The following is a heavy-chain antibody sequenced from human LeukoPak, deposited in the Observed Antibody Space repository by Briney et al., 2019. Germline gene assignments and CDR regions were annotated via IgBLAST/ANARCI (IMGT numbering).Heavy chain of an antibody. V-gene: IGHV4-59*01. Sequence: SETLSLTCTVSGGSISSYYWSWIRQPPGKGLEWIGYIYYSGSTHYNPSLKSRVTISVDTSKNQFSLKLSSVTAADTAVYYCAREHYYDSSGYYSAFDIWGQGTMVTVSS. J-gene: IGHJ3*02. CDR2: IYYSGST. D-gene: IGHD3-22*01. CDR1: GGSISSYY. CDR3: AREHYYDSSGYYSAFDI.